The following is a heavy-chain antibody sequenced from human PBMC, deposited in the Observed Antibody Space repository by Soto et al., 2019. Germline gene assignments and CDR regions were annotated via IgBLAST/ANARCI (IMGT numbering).Heavy chain of an antibody. V-gene: IGHV4-39*01. Sequence: SETLSLTCTVSGGSISSSSYYWGWIRQPPGKGLEWIGSIYYSGSTYYNPSLKSRVTISVDTSKNQFSLKLSSVTAADTAVYYCARQKVDSNWLDPWGQGTLVTVSS. CDR1: GGSISSSSYY. D-gene: IGHD2-2*01. CDR3: ARQKVDSNWLDP. J-gene: IGHJ5*02. CDR2: IYYSGST.